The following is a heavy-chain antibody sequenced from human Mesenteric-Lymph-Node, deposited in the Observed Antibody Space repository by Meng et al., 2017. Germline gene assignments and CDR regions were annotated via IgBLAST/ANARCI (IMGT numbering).Heavy chain of an antibody. J-gene: IGHJ6*02. CDR3: ASALGYDMTWGHYYYYGMDV. Sequence: GESLKISCAASGFTVSSNYMSWVRQAPGKGLEWVSVIYSGGSTYYADSVKGRFTISRHNSKNTLYLQMNSLRAEDTAVYYCASALGYDMTWGHYYYYGMDVWGQGTTVTVSS. D-gene: IGHD3-3*01. CDR1: GFTVSSNY. V-gene: IGHV3-53*04. CDR2: IYSGGST.